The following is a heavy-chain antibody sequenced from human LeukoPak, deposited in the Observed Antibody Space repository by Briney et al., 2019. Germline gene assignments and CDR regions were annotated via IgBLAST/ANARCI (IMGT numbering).Heavy chain of an antibody. CDR3: ARGGMGIAFDY. J-gene: IGHJ4*02. V-gene: IGHV4-61*02. Sequence: PSETLSPTCTVSGGSISSGSYYWSWIRQPAGKGLEWIGRIYTSGSTNYNPSLKSRVTISVDTSKNQFSLKLSSVTAADTAVYYCARGGMGIAFDYWGQGTLVTVSS. D-gene: IGHD2-2*03. CDR1: GGSISSGSYY. CDR2: IYTSGST.